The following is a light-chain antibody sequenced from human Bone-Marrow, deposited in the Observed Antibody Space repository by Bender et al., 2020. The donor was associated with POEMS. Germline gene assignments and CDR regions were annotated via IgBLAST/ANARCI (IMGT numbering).Light chain of an antibody. J-gene: IGLJ2*01. V-gene: IGLV3-21*04. CDR2: DDR. CDR1: NVGGTS. CDR3: QVWDTSTEVV. Sequence: YVLTQPPSVSVAPGDTARITCGGDNVGGTSVHWYQQEPGLAPVMIIFDDRDRPSGIPERFSASNSGNTATLTISRAQAGDEADYYCQVWDTSTEVVFGGGTKLTVL.